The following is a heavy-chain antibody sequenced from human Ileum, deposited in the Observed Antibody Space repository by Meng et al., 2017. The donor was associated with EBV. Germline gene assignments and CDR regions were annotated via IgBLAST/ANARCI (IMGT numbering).Heavy chain of an antibody. CDR3: ARTYYGSYGFDY. Sequence: QVKLVQSGVGGKRPGASVKVSGTASGYRFTAFGISWVRQAPGQGPEWMGWITTYNGDTKYAQKFQGRVTMTRETSTNTAYMELTSLRSDDTAVYYCARTYYGSYGFDYWGQGTLVTVSS. V-gene: IGHV1-18*01. D-gene: IGHD3-10*01. CDR1: GYRFTAFG. J-gene: IGHJ4*02. CDR2: ITTYNGDT.